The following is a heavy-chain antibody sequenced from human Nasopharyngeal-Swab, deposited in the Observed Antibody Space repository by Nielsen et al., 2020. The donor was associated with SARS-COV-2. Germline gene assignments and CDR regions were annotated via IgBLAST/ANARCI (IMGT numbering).Heavy chain of an antibody. V-gene: IGHV3-74*01. CDR3: ARGGYGNYYYYYYYMDV. CDR2: INTDGSST. CDR1: GFTFSNYW. J-gene: IGHJ6*03. Sequence: GESLKISCAASGFTFSNYWMHWVRQARGKRLVWVSRINTDGSSTNYADSVKGRFTISRDNAKNTVYLQMNSLRAEDTAVYYCARGGYGNYYYYYYYMDVWGKGTTVTVSS. D-gene: IGHD4-23*01.